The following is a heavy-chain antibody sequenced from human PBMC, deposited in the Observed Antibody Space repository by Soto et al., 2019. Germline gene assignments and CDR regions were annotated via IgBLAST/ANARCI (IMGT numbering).Heavy chain of an antibody. J-gene: IGHJ4*02. CDR3: TGEVASGY. Sequence: QVQLVESGGGVVQPGRSLRLSCAASGFTVSSYGMHWVRQAPGKGLEWVAVISRDGGTKYYADSVKGRFTISRDNSRNTLLLEMNSLRGDDMAVEYCTGEVASGYWGQGTLVTVSS. V-gene: IGHV3-30*03. D-gene: IGHD2-8*02. CDR2: ISRDGGTK. CDR1: GFTVSSYG.